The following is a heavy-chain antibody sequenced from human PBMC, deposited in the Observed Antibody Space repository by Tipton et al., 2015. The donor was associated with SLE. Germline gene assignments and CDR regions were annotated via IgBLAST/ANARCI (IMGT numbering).Heavy chain of an antibody. D-gene: IGHD1-1*01. V-gene: IGHV4-59*08. CDR1: GVSVSSHY. CDR2: IHYSGTT. Sequence: TLSLTCTVSGVSVSSHYWSWIRQPPGKGLEWIAYIHYSGTTNYSPSLKSRVTVSVDTSKNQFSLRLTSVTAADSAVYYCARHSLYANNWRFYFDSWGQGTLVAVSS. J-gene: IGHJ4*02. CDR3: ARHSLYANNWRFYFDS.